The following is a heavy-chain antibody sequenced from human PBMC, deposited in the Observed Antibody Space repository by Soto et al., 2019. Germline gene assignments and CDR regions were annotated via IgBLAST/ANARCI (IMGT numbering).Heavy chain of an antibody. V-gene: IGHV1-18*01. CDR3: ARRGIVLVPAGYYYYGMDV. CDR2: ISAYNGNT. CDR1: GYTFTSYG. J-gene: IGHJ6*02. D-gene: IGHD2-2*01. Sequence: QVQLVQSGAEVKKPGASVKVSCKASGYTFTSYGISWVRQAPGQGLEWMGWISAYNGNTNYAQKLQGRVTMTTDTSASTGYMELRSLRSDDTAVYYCARRGIVLVPAGYYYYGMDVWGQGTTVTVSS.